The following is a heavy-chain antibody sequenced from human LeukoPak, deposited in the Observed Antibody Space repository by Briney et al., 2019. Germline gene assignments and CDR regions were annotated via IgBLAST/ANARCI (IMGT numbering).Heavy chain of an antibody. CDR1: GGSFSGHY. Sequence: SETLSLTCAVYGGSFSGHYWSWIRQPPGKGLEWIGEINHSGSTNYNPSLKRRVTISVDTSKNQFSLKLSSVTAADTAVYYCARGKARRTHFDYWGQGTLVTVSS. D-gene: IGHD6-6*01. CDR2: INHSGST. V-gene: IGHV4-34*01. J-gene: IGHJ4*02. CDR3: ARGKARRTHFDY.